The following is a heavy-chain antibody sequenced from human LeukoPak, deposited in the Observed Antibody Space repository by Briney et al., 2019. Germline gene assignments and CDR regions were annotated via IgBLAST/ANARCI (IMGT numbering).Heavy chain of an antibody. J-gene: IGHJ4*02. V-gene: IGHV3-23*01. CDR2: ISGRGGST. D-gene: IGHD2-2*01. CDR3: AKDTPRYCSSTSCYVANPPY. CDR1: GFTYSSYA. Sequence: GGSLRLSCAASGFTYSSYAMSWVRQAPGKGLEWVSAISGRGGSTYYADSVKGRFTISRDNSKNTLYLQMNSLRAEDTAVYYCAKDTPRYCSSTSCYVANPPYWGQGTLVTVSS.